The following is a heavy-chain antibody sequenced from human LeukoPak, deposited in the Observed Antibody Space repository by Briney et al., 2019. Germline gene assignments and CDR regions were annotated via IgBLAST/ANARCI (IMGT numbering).Heavy chain of an antibody. Sequence: GGSLRLSCAASGFTFSSYWMHWVRQAPGKGLVWVSRINSDGSSTSYADSVKGRFTISRDSAKNTLYLQMNSLRAEDTAVYYCASYYYYGSGSYSDNWFDPWGQGTLVTVSS. D-gene: IGHD3-10*01. J-gene: IGHJ5*02. CDR2: INSDGSST. CDR1: GFTFSSYW. CDR3: ASYYYYGSGSYSDNWFDP. V-gene: IGHV3-74*01.